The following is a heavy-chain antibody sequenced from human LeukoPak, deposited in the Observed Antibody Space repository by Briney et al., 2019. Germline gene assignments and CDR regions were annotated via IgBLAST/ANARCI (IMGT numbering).Heavy chain of an antibody. J-gene: IGHJ6*02. CDR3: ARVGGYSRPPYYYYGMDV. CDR2: IIPILGIA. V-gene: IGHV1-69*04. CDR1: GGTFSSYA. D-gene: IGHD4-11*01. Sequence: GASVKVSCKASGGTFSSYAISWVRPAPGQGLEWMGRIIPILGIANYAQKFQGRVTITADKSTSTAYMELSSLRSEDTAVYYRARVGGYSRPPYYYYGMDVWGQGTTVTVSS.